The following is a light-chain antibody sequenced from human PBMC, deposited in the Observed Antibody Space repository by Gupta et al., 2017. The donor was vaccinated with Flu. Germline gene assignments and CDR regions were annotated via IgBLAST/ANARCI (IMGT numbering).Light chain of an antibody. Sequence: DIWMTQSPLSLPVTPGEPASISCRSSQRLLHSNGYNYLDCYLQKPEQSPQLLIYVGSNRASGVPDRFSGSGSGTDFTLNISRVEAEDVGVYYRKKDLKTPGTFGGGTKVEIK. V-gene: IGKV2-28*01. J-gene: IGKJ4*01. CDR2: VGS. CDR3: KKDLKTPGT. CDR1: QRLLHSNGYNY.